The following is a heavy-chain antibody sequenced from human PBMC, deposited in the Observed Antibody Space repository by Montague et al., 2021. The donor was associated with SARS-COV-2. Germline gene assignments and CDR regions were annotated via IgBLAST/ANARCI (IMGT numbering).Heavy chain of an antibody. CDR1: GFSISSGYY. J-gene: IGHJ4*02. Sequence: SETLSLTCSVSGFSISSGYYWGWIRQTPGKALGWIGRRYQNGATYYSPSLKRPVTILLDTSKNQFSLSLTSVTAAVTAAYYCARSGVGLVDFSYFDSWGQGSLVIVSS. CDR3: ARSGVGLVDFSYFDS. CDR2: RYQNGAT. D-gene: IGHD3-3*01. V-gene: IGHV4-38-2*02.